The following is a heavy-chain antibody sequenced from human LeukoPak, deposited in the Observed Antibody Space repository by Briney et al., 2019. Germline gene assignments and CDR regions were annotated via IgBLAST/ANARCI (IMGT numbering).Heavy chain of an antibody. J-gene: IGHJ3*02. CDR1: GFTFSSYG. D-gene: IGHD1-26*01. CDR3: AKQRGWELLPHDAFDI. CDR2: IRYDGSNK. Sequence: GGSLRLSCAASGFTFSSYGMHWVRQAPGKGLEWVTFIRYDGSNKYYADSVRGRFTISRDNSKNTLYLQMSSLRAEDTAVYYCAKQRGWELLPHDAFDICGQGTMVTVSS. V-gene: IGHV3-30*02.